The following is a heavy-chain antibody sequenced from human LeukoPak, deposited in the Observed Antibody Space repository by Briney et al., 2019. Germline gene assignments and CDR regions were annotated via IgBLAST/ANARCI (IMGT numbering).Heavy chain of an antibody. J-gene: IGHJ1*01. Sequence: ASVKVSCKASGYTFTGYYMHWVRQAPGQGLEWMGWINPNSGGTNYAQKFQGRVTMTRDTSITTAYMELRRLRSDDTAVYYCARDDGYSSGFTSSAEYFHHWGQGTLVTVSS. CDR3: ARDDGYSSGFTSSAEYFHH. V-gene: IGHV1-2*02. CDR2: INPNSGGT. D-gene: IGHD5-18*01. CDR1: GYTFTGYY.